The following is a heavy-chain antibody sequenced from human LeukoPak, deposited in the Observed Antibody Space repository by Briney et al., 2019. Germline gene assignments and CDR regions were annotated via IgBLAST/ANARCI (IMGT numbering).Heavy chain of an antibody. CDR1: GFTFSSYA. D-gene: IGHD5-24*01. J-gene: IGHJ4*02. V-gene: IGHV3-23*01. CDR3: ARHREMATILYYFDY. CDR2: ISGSGGST. Sequence: GGSLRLSCAASGFTFSSYAMSWVRQAPGKGLEWVSAISGSGGSTYYADSVKGRFTISRDNSKNTLYLQMNSLRAEDTAVYYCARHREMATILYYFDYWGQGTLVTVSS.